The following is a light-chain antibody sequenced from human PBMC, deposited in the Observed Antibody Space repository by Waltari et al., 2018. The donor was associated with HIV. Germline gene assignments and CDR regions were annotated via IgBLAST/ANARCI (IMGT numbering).Light chain of an antibody. J-gene: IGLJ2*01. V-gene: IGLV3-25*03. CDR3: QSAATSGTSVV. CDR2: RDS. CDR1: ELANQY. Sequence: CSGHELANQYVHWYQEKAGQAPVLVIFRDSERPLGIPERISGSRSGILATLTISGVLAEDEADYYCQSAATSGTSVVFGGGTKLTVL.